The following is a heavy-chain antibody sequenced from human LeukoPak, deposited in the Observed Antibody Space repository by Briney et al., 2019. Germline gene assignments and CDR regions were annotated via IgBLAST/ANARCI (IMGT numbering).Heavy chain of an antibody. V-gene: IGHV4-59*01. CDR2: ISYSGST. CDR3: ARGGWYRDY. Sequence: SETLXLTCTVSGGSISSYYWSWVRQPPGKGLEWIGYISYSGSTNYNPSLNSRVTISVDTSKNQFSLKLSSLTAADTAVYYCARGGWYRDYWGQGVLVTVSS. J-gene: IGHJ4*02. D-gene: IGHD6-19*01. CDR1: GGSISSYY.